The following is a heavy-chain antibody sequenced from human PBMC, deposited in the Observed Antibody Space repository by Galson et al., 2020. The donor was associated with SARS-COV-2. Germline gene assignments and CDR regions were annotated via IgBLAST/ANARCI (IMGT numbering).Heavy chain of an antibody. CDR1: GDTFTTNW. V-gene: IGHV5-51*01. CDR2: INPGDSDT. Sequence: HGESLKISCKSSGDTFTTNWIGWVRQMPGKGLELMGIINPGDSDTRYSPSFQGQVTISADTSINTAYLQWGSLKASDTAMYYCARLYGVVTLFYWGQGTLVTVSS. D-gene: IGHD3-10*02. J-gene: IGHJ4*02. CDR3: ARLYGVVTLFY.